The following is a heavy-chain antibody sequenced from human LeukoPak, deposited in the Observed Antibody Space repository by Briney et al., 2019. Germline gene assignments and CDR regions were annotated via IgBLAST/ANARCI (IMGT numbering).Heavy chain of an antibody. Sequence: SQTLSLTCAISGDSVCSNTAAWNWIRQSPSRGLEWLGRTYYRSKWYHDYAVSLKSRLTINPDTAMNQFSLQLNSVTPEDTAVYYCTRDQDGMDVWGQGTTVIVSS. J-gene: IGHJ6*02. CDR3: TRDQDGMDV. CDR1: GDSVCSNTAA. V-gene: IGHV6-1*01. CDR2: TYYRSKWYH.